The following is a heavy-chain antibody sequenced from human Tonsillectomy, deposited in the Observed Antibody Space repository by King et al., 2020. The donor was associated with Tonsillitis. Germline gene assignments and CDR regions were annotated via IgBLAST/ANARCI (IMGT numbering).Heavy chain of an antibody. CDR1: GGSISRNY. V-gene: IGHV4-59*01. CDR3: ARDFYDTSGYRGYFEY. Sequence: QLQESGPGLVKPSETLSLTCTVSGGSISRNYWSWVRQPPGRGLEWRGYIYYSGSTEYNPSLRSRVTIPVDTSKNQFSLNLSSVTAADTAVYYCARDFYDTSGYRGYFEYWGQGALVTVSS. CDR2: IYYSGST. J-gene: IGHJ4*02. D-gene: IGHD3-22*01.